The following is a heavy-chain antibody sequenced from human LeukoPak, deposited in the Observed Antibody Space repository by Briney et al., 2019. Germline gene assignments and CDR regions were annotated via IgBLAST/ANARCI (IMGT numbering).Heavy chain of an antibody. D-gene: IGHD3-10*01. CDR1: GGSISSNSYY. CDR2: IYYSGST. J-gene: IGHJ6*03. V-gene: IGHV4-39*01. CDR3: ARHRRFGGSGSYSTPGPYYYYMDV. Sequence: SETLSLTCAVSGGSISSNSYYWGWIRQPPGKGLEWIGSIYYSGSTYYNPSLKSRVTISVDTSKNQFSLKLSSVTAADTAVYYCARHRRFGGSGSYSTPGPYYYYMDVWGKGTTVTISS.